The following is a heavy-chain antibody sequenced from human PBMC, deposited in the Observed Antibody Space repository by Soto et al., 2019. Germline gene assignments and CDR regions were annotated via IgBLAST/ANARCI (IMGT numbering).Heavy chain of an antibody. J-gene: IGHJ5*02. CDR1: GFTFSSYS. CDR2: ISSSSSTI. Sequence: EVQLVESGGGLVQPGGSLRLSCAASGFTFSSYSMNWVSQAPGKGLEWVSYISSSSSTIYYADSVKGRFTISRDNAKNSLYMQMNSLRAEDTAVYYCARHTERIAQIGWFDPWGQGTLVTVSS. D-gene: IGHD6-13*01. V-gene: IGHV3-48*01. CDR3: ARHTERIAQIGWFDP.